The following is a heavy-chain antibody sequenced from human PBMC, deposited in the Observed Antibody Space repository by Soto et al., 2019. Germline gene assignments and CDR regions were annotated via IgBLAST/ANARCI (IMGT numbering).Heavy chain of an antibody. CDR1: GFSFSDHY. J-gene: IGHJ6*02. Sequence: EVQLVESGGGLVQPGGSLRLSCAASGFSFSDHYMDWVRQAPGKGLEWVGRTRNKANSYTTEYAASVQGRFTISRDDSKNSLYLQMNSLKTENTAFYYCTKEGYYGSGSSHYYYYYGMDVWGQGATVTVSS. CDR2: TRNKANSYTT. V-gene: IGHV3-72*01. CDR3: TKEGYYGSGSSHYYYYYGMDV. D-gene: IGHD3-10*01.